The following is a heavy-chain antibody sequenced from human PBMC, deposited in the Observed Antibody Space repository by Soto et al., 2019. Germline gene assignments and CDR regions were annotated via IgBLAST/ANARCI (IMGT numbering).Heavy chain of an antibody. CDR2: IYSGGST. CDR3: ARDGKERPLTGYYEEHYYYYGMDV. Sequence: EVQLVETGGGLIQPGGSLRLSCAASGFTVSSNYMSWVRQAPGKGLEWVSVIYSGGSTYYADSVKGRFTISRDNSKNTLYLQMNSLRAEDTAVYYCARDGKERPLTGYYEEHYYYYGMDVWGQGTTVTVSS. CDR1: GFTVSSNY. J-gene: IGHJ6*02. V-gene: IGHV3-53*02. D-gene: IGHD3-9*01.